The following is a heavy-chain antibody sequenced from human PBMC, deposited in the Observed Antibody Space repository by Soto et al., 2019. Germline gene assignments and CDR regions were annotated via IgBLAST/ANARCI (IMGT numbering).Heavy chain of an antibody. CDR1: GVSISSYY. J-gene: IGHJ5*02. D-gene: IGHD3-16*01. V-gene: IGHV4-59*08. CDR3: ASQDYVWGSPIS. Sequence: QVQLQESGPGLVKPSETLSLTCTVSGVSISSYYWSWIRQPPGKGLEWIGYIYYSGSTNYNPSLKSRVTISVDTSNNQFSLKLSSVTAADTAVYYCASQDYVWGSPISWGQGTLVTVSS. CDR2: IYYSGST.